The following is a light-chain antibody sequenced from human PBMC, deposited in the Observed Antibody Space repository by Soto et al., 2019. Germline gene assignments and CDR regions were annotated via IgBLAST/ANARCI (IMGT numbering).Light chain of an antibody. J-gene: IGKJ5*01. V-gene: IGKV3D-20*02. CDR3: QQRMNWPLT. CDR1: QSVSSSY. Sequence: EIVLTQSPGTLSLSPGERATLSCRASQSVSSSYLAWYQQKPGQAPRLLIYDASNRATGIPARFSGSGSETDFTLTISSLEPEDVAVYYCQQRMNWPLTFGQGTRLESK. CDR2: DAS.